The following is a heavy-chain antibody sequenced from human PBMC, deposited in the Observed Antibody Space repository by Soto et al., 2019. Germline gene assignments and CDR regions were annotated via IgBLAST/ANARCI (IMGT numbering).Heavy chain of an antibody. CDR1: GDSISSSFS. J-gene: IGHJ4*02. V-gene: IGHV4-30-2*01. CDR3: GRGDSIRGAAIDS. CDR2: IYHSGGT. D-gene: IGHD3-10*01. Sequence: QVQLQESASGLVKPLETLSLTCIVSGDSISSSFSWHWVRRPPGEGLEWLGYIYHSGGTLYNPSPGGRITMSLDPCKNTFSLKVSDVAAAAPAVYYCGRGDSIRGAAIDSWGQGTLVYVSS.